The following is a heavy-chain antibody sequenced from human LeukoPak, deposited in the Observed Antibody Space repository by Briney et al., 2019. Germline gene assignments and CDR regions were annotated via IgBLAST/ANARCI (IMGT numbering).Heavy chain of an antibody. CDR1: GFTFSSYA. CDR2: ISYDGSNK. CDR3: ARESLPKGRWLVSGGYYFDY. Sequence: GGSLRLSCAASGFTFSSYAMHWVRQAPGKGLEWVAVISYDGSNKYYADSVKGRFTISRDNSKNTLYLQMNSLRAEDTAVYYCARESLPKGRWLVSGGYYFDYWGQGTLVTVSS. V-gene: IGHV3-30-3*01. J-gene: IGHJ4*02. D-gene: IGHD6-19*01.